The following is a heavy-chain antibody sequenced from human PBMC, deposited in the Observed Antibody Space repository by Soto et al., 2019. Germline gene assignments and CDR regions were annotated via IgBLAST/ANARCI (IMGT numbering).Heavy chain of an antibody. CDR2: INNDGSTT. Sequence: EVQLAESGGGLVQPGGSLRLSCAASGFTFNSYWMHWVRQVPGKGLVWVSRINNDGSTTNYADSVKGRFTISRDNARNTVHLQINSLRADDTAVYYCVRGVIAANCFDYWGQGTLVTVSS. V-gene: IGHV3-74*01. CDR3: VRGVIAANCFDY. CDR1: GFTFNSYW. D-gene: IGHD2-15*01. J-gene: IGHJ4*02.